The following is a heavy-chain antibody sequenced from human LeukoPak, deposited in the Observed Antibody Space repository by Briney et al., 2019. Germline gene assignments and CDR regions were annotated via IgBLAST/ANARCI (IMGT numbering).Heavy chain of an antibody. CDR3: ARVGREPRITMVRGEYDY. CDR1: GYTFTGYY. V-gene: IGHV1-46*01. Sequence: ASVKVSCKASGYTFTGYYMHWVRQAAGQGREWMGWINPSGGSTSYAQKFQGRVTMTRDTSTSTVYMELSSLRSEDTAVYYCARVGREPRITMVRGEYDYWGQGTLVTVSS. D-gene: IGHD3-10*01. CDR2: INPSGGST. J-gene: IGHJ4*02.